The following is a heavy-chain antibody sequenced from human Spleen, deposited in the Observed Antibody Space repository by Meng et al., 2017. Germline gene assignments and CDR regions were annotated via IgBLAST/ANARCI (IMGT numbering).Heavy chain of an antibody. V-gene: IGHV1-3*01. CDR1: GYSFTTYG. Sequence: QVQLVQSGAEVKNPGASVKVSCKTSGYSFTTYGIHWVRQAPGQSLEWMGWVNAASGNTRYSQKFQDRVTITRDTSASSAYMEVSSLRSEDTAVYYCARSSLHAGTLYFDSWGQGTLVTSPQ. CDR3: ARSSLHAGTLYFDS. J-gene: IGHJ4*02. D-gene: IGHD2-15*01. CDR2: VNAASGNT.